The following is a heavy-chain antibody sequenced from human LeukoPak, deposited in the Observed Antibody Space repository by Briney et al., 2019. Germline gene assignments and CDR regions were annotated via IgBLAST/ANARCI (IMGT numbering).Heavy chain of an antibody. CDR2: IYYSGST. CDR3: ASVDSGWFGEPPI. V-gene: IGHV4-39*01. D-gene: IGHD3-10*01. CDR1: GGSISSSSYY. J-gene: IGHJ2*01. Sequence: PSETLSLTCTVSGGSISSSSYYWGWIRQPPGKGLEWIGSIYYSGSTYYNPSLKSRVTISVDTSKNQFSLKLSSVTAADTAVYYCASVDSGWFGEPPIWGRGTLVTVSS.